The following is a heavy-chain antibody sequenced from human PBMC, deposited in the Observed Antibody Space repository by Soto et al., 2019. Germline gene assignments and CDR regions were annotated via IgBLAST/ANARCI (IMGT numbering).Heavy chain of an antibody. D-gene: IGHD5-18*01. CDR1: GDRVSSNSAA. CDR2: TYYRSKCYN. Sequence: SQTSSLTCAISGDRVSSNSAAWNWIRQSPSRGLDSLGRTYYRSKCYNDYAVSVKSRITINPDTSKNQFSLQLNSATPEDTAVYYCARGGYSYGYGFDYSGQGTLVTFSS. J-gene: IGHJ4*02. V-gene: IGHV6-1*01. CDR3: ARGGYSYGYGFDY.